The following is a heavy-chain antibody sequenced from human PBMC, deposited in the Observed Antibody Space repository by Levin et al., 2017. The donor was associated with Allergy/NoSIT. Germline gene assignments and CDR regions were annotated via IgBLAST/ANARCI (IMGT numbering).Heavy chain of an antibody. CDR2: IYYSGST. CDR3: ASRREGGGSSWYWGDYGMDV. V-gene: IGHV4-59*01. Sequence: SETLSLTCTVSGGSISSYYWSWIRQPPGKGLEWIGYIYYSGSTNYNPSLKSRVTISVDTSKNQFSLKLSSVTAADTAVYYCASRREGGGSSWYWGDYGMDVWGQGTTVTVSS. D-gene: IGHD6-13*01. J-gene: IGHJ6*02. CDR1: GGSISSYY.